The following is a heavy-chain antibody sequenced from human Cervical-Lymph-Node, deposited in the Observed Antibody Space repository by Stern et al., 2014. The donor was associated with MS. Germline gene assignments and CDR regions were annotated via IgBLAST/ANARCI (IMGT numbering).Heavy chain of an antibody. Sequence: VQLVESDPGLVKPSETLSLTCTVSGGSISSNYWSWIRQPPGKGLEWIGYLYYSGNTNYNPSLKSRVTTSVDTSKNQFSLSLSSVTAADTAVYYCARHGPPRRRDDSNHPNFDYWGPGTLVAVSS. CDR1: GGSISSNY. CDR2: LYYSGNT. D-gene: IGHD5-24*01. CDR3: ARHGPPRRRDDSNHPNFDY. V-gene: IGHV4-59*08. J-gene: IGHJ4*02.